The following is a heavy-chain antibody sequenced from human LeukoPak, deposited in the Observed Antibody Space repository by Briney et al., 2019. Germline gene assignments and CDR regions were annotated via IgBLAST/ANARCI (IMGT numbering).Heavy chain of an antibody. CDR1: DYSISSGYGYY. Sequence: PSETLSLTCTVSDYSISSGYGYYWGWIRQPPGKGLEWIGDIYHSGITYYNHFNSSLKSRVTISVDTSKNQFSLKLSSVTAADTAVYYCATLTGDWFDPWGQGTLVTVSS. D-gene: IGHD2-21*01. CDR3: ATLTGDWFDP. J-gene: IGHJ5*02. CDR2: IYHSGIT. V-gene: IGHV4-38-2*02.